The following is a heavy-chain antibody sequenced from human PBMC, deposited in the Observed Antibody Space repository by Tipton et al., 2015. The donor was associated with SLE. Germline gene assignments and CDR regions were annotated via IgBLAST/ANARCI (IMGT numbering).Heavy chain of an antibody. J-gene: IGHJ5*02. V-gene: IGHV3-21*01. CDR3: ARVIVGATGWFDP. CDR1: GFTFSSYS. CDR2: ISSSSSYI. D-gene: IGHD1-26*01. Sequence: GSLRLSCAASGFTFSSYSMNWVRQAPGKGLEWVSSISSSSSYIYYADSVKGRFTISRDNAKNSLYLQMNSLRAEDTAVYYCARVIVGATGWFDPWGQGTLVTVSS.